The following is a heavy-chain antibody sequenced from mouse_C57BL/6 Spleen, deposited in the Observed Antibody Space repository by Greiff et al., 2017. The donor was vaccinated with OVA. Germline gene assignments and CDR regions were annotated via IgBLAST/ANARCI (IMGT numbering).Heavy chain of an antibody. D-gene: IGHD2-1*01. CDR3: AREGVYGNSVAWFAY. CDR2: INPGSGGT. Sequence: QVQLQQSGAELVRPGTSVKVSCKASGYAFTNYLIEWVKQRPGQGLEWIGVINPGSGGTNYNEKFKGKATMTADKYSSTAYMQLSSLTSEDSAVYFCAREGVYGNSVAWFAYWGQGTLVTVSA. CDR1: GYAFTNYL. V-gene: IGHV1-54*01. J-gene: IGHJ3*01.